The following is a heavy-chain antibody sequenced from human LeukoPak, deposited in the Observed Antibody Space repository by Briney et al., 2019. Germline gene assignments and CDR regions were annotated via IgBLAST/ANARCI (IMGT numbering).Heavy chain of an antibody. J-gene: IGHJ4*02. D-gene: IGHD6-19*01. Sequence: GGSLRLSCAASGFSFSSYAMTWVRQAPGKGLEWVSVISDSGGSTYYADSVKGRFTISRDNSKNTLYLQMNSLRAEDTAVYYCAKRDSSGFYYFDYWGQGTLVTVSS. CDR1: GFSFSSYA. CDR2: ISDSGGST. CDR3: AKRDSSGFYYFDY. V-gene: IGHV3-23*01.